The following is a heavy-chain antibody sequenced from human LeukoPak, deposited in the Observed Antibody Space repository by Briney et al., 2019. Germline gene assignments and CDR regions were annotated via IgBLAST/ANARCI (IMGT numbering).Heavy chain of an antibody. Sequence: GSLRLSCAASGFTFSSYAMSWVRQTPGKGLDWVSAISASGDNTYYADSVKGRFTISRDNPKSTLYLQMNSLRAEDTAVYYCAKRYLGDYYFDYWGLGTLVTVSS. CDR1: GFTFSSYA. V-gene: IGHV3-23*01. CDR3: AKRYLGDYYFDY. D-gene: IGHD3-16*01. J-gene: IGHJ4*02. CDR2: ISASGDNT.